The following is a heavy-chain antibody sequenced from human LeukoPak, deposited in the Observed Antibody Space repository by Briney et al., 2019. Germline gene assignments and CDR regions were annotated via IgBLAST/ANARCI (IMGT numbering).Heavy chain of an antibody. CDR2: IIPIFGTA. Sequence: SVKVSCKASGGTFSSYAISWVRQAPGQGLEWMGRIIPIFGTANFAQKFQGRVTITTDESTSTAYMELSSLRSEDTAVYYCARHRYYYGSGDYWGQGTLVTVSS. CDR3: ARHRYYYGSGDY. CDR1: GGTFSSYA. D-gene: IGHD3-10*01. J-gene: IGHJ4*02. V-gene: IGHV1-69*05.